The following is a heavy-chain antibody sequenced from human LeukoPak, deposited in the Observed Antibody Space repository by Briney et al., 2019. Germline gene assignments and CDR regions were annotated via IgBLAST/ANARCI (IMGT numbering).Heavy chain of an antibody. CDR2: ISPTSAYI. V-gene: IGHV3-21*01. J-gene: IGHJ4*02. CDR1: GFTLSGHS. D-gene: IGHD1-7*01. CDR3: ARRNWDYYFDY. Sequence: GGSLRPSCAATGFTLSGHSMNWVRQAPGKGLDWVSSISPTSAYIYYQDSVKGRFTISRDDAKNSLYLEMDSLRAEDTAVYYCARRNWDYYFDYWGQGTLVTVSS.